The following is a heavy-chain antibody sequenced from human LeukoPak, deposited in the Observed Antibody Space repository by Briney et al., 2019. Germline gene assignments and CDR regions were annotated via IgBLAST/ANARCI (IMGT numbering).Heavy chain of an antibody. Sequence: AGYLRFSCAASRFTLSSYWMHWDRQAQGKGLMWVSRINTDGRTINYADSVEGRFTISRGIAKNTLYLQMNSLRAEDTAGYYCVRVAAGTGSFDIWGQGTRDSVSS. D-gene: IGHD6-13*01. V-gene: IGHV3-74*01. CDR2: INTDGRTI. J-gene: IGHJ3*02. CDR3: VRVAAGTGSFDI. CDR1: RFTLSSYW.